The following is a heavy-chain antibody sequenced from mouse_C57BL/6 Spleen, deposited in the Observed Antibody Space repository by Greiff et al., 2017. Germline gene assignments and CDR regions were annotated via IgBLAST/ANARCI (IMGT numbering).Heavy chain of an antibody. J-gene: IGHJ3*01. Sequence: EVQLQQSGPELVKPGASVKISCKASGYTFTDYYMNWVKQSHGKSLEWIGDINPNNGGTSYNQKFKGKATLTVDKSSSTAYMELRSLTSEDSAVYYCARFSYYASFAYWGQGTLVTVSA. V-gene: IGHV1-26*01. CDR1: GYTFTDYY. D-gene: IGHD1-1*01. CDR3: ARFSYYASFAY. CDR2: INPNNGGT.